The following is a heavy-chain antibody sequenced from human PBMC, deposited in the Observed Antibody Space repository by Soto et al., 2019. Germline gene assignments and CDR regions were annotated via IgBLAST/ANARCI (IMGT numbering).Heavy chain of an antibody. J-gene: IGHJ4*02. Sequence: GASVKVSCKTSGFTFSNSAVQWVRQARGQRLEWIGWIVVGTGNTNYAQEYQERITITRDISTNTAYMELSSLKSEDTAVYYCAAEVYLGGLGKNCCHFDYWGQGTVVTVSS. D-gene: IGHD3-16*01. V-gene: IGHV1-58*01. CDR3: AAEVYLGGLGKNCCHFDY. CDR2: IVVGTGNT. CDR1: GFTFSNSA.